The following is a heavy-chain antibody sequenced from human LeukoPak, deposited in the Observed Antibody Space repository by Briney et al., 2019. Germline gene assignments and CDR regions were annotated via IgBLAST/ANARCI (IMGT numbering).Heavy chain of an antibody. D-gene: IGHD6-6*01. V-gene: IGHV4-59*07. Sequence: DTQSLPCTLSVRSNDPYPWMWPRHPRGGGVEGSGYIYYIGTTNYNPSLKSRVTISVDTSKNQFSLKLSSVSAADTGVYYCARGVYRGAAQYGYWGQGTLVTVSS. CDR2: IYYIGTT. CDR3: ARGVYRGAAQYGY. J-gene: IGHJ4*02. CDR1: VRSNDPYP.